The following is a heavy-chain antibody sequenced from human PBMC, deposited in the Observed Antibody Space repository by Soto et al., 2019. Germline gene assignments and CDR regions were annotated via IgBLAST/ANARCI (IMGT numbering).Heavy chain of an antibody. Sequence: SQTLSLTCAISGDDVSNNRAAWNWIRQSPSRGLEWLGRAYYRSAWFHEFATGMEGRMTIKPDTSKHQVSLQLNFVTPEDSAIYFCARDTGTYTEYFRFWGQGTPVTVSS. CDR1: GDDVSNNRAA. V-gene: IGHV6-1*01. D-gene: IGHD1-20*01. J-gene: IGHJ1*01. CDR2: AYYRSAWFH. CDR3: ARDTGTYTEYFRF.